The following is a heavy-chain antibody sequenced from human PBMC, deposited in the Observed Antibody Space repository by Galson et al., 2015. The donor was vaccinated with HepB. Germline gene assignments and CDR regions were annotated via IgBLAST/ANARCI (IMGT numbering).Heavy chain of an antibody. J-gene: IGHJ4*02. CDR1: GFTFSSYY. CDR3: ARWAVVPAAGFDY. Sequence: SLRLSCAASGFTFSSYYMNWVRQAPGKGLEWVSDISSSSSTIYYADSVKGRFTISRDNAKNSLHLQMNSLRAEDTAIYYCARWAVVPAAGFDYWGQGTLVTVSS. D-gene: IGHD2-2*01. CDR2: ISSSSSTI. V-gene: IGHV3-48*01.